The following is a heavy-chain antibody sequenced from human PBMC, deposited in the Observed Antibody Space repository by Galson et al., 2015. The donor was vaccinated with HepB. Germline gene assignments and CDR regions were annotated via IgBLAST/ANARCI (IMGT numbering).Heavy chain of an antibody. CDR2: ISYDGSNK. D-gene: IGHD6-19*01. J-gene: IGHJ4*02. CDR3: ARDSLFGLLDSSGWYGEVDY. Sequence: SLRLSCAASGFTFSSYSMHWVRQAPGKGLEWVADISYDGSNKYYADSVKGRFTISRDNSKNTLYLQMNSLRAEDTAVYYCARDSLFGLLDSSGWYGEVDYCGQVTLFTASS. CDR1: GFTFSSYS. V-gene: IGHV3-30*04.